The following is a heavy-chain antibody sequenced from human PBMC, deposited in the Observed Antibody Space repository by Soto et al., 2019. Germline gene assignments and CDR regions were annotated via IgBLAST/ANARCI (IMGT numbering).Heavy chain of an antibody. CDR3: AKDPLLGSYSSSWFDY. Sequence: SVKVSCKASGFTFTSSAVQWVRQARGQRLEWIGWIGVGSGNRHYAQKFQERVTITRDMSTNTAYMELSSLRAEDTAVYYCAKDPLLGSYSSSWFDYWGQGTLVTVS. D-gene: IGHD6-13*01. V-gene: IGHV1-58*01. CDR1: GFTFTSSA. J-gene: IGHJ4*02. CDR2: IGVGSGNR.